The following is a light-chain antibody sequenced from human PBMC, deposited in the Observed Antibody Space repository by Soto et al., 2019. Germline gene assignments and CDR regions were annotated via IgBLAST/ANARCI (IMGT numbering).Light chain of an antibody. CDR3: EQSHSTPWT. J-gene: IGKJ1*01. V-gene: IGKV1-39*01. Sequence: DIQMTQSPSSLSASVGDRVTITCRASQTITTCLNWYQQKPGQAPQLLIYGASSLQSGVPSKFPGSGSGTDFTLTISSLLPEDFATYHCEQSHSTPWTFGQGTKVEIK. CDR1: QTITTC. CDR2: GAS.